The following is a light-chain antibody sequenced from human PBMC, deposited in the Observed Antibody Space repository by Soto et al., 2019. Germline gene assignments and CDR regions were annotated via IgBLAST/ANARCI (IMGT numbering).Light chain of an antibody. CDR3: CSYAGSGAGV. CDR2: EVS. J-gene: IGLJ3*02. Sequence: QSALTQPASVSGSPGQSITISCTGSSGDIGNYDLVSWYQQIPGKAPKLMIFEVSRRPSGVSDRFSGSKSGNTASLTISGLQAEDEADFHCCSYAGSGAGVFGGGTKLTVL. CDR1: SGDIGNYDL. V-gene: IGLV2-23*02.